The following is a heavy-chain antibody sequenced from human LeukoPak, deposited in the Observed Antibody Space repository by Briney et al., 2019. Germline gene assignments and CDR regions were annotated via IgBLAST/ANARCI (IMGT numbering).Heavy chain of an antibody. CDR2: INPNSGGT. CDR3: ARDHGSGSYYADY. D-gene: IGHD3-10*01. V-gene: IGHV1-2*02. J-gene: IGHJ4*02. CDR1: GYTFTGYY. Sequence: GASVKVSCKPSGYTFTGYYMHWVRQAPGQGREWMGWINPNSGGTNYAQEFQGRVSMTRDTSISTAYMELSRLRSDDTAVYYCARDHGSGSYYADYWGQGTLVTVSS.